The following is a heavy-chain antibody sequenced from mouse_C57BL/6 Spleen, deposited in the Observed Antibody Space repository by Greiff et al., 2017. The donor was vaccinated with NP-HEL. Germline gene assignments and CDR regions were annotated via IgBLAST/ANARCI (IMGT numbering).Heavy chain of an antibody. D-gene: IGHD2-3*01. Sequence: EVQLVESGPGLVKPSQSLSLTCSVTGYSITSGYYWNWIRQFPGNKLEWMGYISYDGSNNYNPSLTNRISITRDTSKNQFFLKLNSVTTEYTATYYCARVDGYYVDYWGQGTTLTVSS. CDR3: ARVDGYYVDY. J-gene: IGHJ2*01. CDR1: GYSITSGYY. V-gene: IGHV3-6*01. CDR2: ISYDGSN.